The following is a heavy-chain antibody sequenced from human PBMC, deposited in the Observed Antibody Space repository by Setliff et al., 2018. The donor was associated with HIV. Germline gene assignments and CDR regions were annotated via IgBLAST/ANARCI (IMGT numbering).Heavy chain of an antibody. CDR3: AARPGVDSSAYYDYYYMDV. Sequence: SVKVSCKASGFTFISSAMQWVRQARGRRLEWIGWIVVGSGNTNYAQKFQERVTIPRDMSTRTTYMELSNLRSEDTAVYYCAARPGVDSSAYYDYYYMDVWGKGTTVTVSS. V-gene: IGHV1-58*02. J-gene: IGHJ6*03. CDR1: GFTFISSA. CDR2: IVVGSGNT. D-gene: IGHD3-22*01.